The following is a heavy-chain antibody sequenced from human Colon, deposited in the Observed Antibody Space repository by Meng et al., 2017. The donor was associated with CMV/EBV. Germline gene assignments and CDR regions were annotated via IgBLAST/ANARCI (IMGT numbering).Heavy chain of an antibody. D-gene: IGHD3-10*01. CDR3: ARDSNLSGLAY. V-gene: IGHV4-4*07. CDR2: VYISGNT. CDR1: GASITRYY. J-gene: IGHJ4*02. Sequence: RESDPGLVTPSDTLSLPFTVSGASITRYYWSWIRQPAGKGLEWIGRVYISGNTNYNPSLKSRVTMSIDTSKNQLSLYIRSVTAADTAVYYCARDSNLSGLAYWGQGTLVTVSS.